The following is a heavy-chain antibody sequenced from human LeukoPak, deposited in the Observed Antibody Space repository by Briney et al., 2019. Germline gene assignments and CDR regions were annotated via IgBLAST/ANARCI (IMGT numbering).Heavy chain of an antibody. CDR2: IYYSGST. Sequence: SETLSLTCTVSGGSISSYYWSWIRQPPGKGLEWIGYIYYSGSTNYNPSLKSRVTISVDTSKNQFSLKLSSVTAADTAVYYCARDLLGYCSSTSCSIDYWGQGTLVTVSS. CDR1: GGSISSYY. J-gene: IGHJ4*02. D-gene: IGHD2-2*01. V-gene: IGHV4-59*01. CDR3: ARDLLGYCSSTSCSIDY.